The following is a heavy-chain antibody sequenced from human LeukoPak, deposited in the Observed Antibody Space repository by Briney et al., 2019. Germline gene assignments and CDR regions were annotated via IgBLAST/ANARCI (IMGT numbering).Heavy chain of an antibody. CDR3: ARRGEYDYVWGSYRFNWFDP. D-gene: IGHD3-16*02. Sequence: SVKVSFKASGGTFSSYAISWVRQAPGQGLEWMGGIIPIFGTANYAQKFQGRVTITADESTSTAYMELSSLRSEDTAVYYCARRGEYDYVWGSYRFNWFDPWGQGTLVTVSS. J-gene: IGHJ5*02. CDR2: IIPIFGTA. CDR1: GGTFSSYA. V-gene: IGHV1-69*13.